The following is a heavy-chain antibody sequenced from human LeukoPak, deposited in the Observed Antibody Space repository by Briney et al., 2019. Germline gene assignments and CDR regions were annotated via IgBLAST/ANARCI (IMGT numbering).Heavy chain of an antibody. CDR3: TTVLPSDYGDYPYYFDY. D-gene: IGHD4-17*01. J-gene: IGHJ4*02. CDR2: IKSKTDGGTT. V-gene: IGHV3-15*01. CDR1: GFTFSNYT. Sequence: GGSLRLSCAASGFTFSNYTIHWVRQAPGKGLEWVGRIKSKTDGGTTDYAAPVKGRFTISRDDSKNTLYLQMNSLKTEDTAVYYCTTVLPSDYGDYPYYFDYWGQGTLVTVSS.